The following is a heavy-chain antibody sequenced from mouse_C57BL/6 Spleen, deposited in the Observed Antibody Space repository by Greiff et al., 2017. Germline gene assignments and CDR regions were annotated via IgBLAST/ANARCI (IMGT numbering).Heavy chain of an antibody. CDR3: AKLSLHWYFDV. Sequence: VQLQQSGAELARPGASVKMSCKASGYTFTSYTMHWVKQRPGQGLEWIGYINPSSGYTKYNQKFTDKATLTADKSSSPAYMQLSSLTSEASAVYYCAKLSLHWYFDVWGTGTTVTVSS. CDR1: GYTFTSYT. J-gene: IGHJ1*03. V-gene: IGHV1-4*01. CDR2: INPSSGYT. D-gene: IGHD1-1*01.